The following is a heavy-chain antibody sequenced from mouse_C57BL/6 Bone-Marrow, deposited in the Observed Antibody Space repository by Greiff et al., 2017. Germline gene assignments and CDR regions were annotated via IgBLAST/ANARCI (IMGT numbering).Heavy chain of an antibody. CDR2: FYTGSGSI. D-gene: IGHD2-5*01. J-gene: IGHJ3*01. Sequence: QVQLKESGAELVTPGASVKLSCKASGYTFTEYTIHWVQQRSGQGLEWIGWFYTGSGSIKYNEKFKDKATLTADKSSSTVYMELSRLTSEDSAVYFCARHGNYYSNYWFFAYWDQGTLVTVSA. CDR3: ARHGNYYSNYWFFAY. CDR1: GYTFTEYT. V-gene: IGHV1-62-2*01.